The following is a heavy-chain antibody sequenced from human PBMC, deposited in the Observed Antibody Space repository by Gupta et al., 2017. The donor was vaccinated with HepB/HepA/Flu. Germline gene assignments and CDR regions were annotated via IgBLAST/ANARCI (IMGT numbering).Heavy chain of an antibody. V-gene: IGHV4-31*11. CDR2: IHNSGSI. J-gene: IGHJ4*02. Sequence: QVQLQESGPGLVKPSQTLSLTCAVSGGSISSGGYFWTWIRQHPGKGLEWIGCIHNSGSIQYNPSLKSRVTISGDTPKNQFSLNLSSVTAADTAVYYCARAGNFAGFVWGPGTLVTVSP. CDR3: ARAGNFAGFV. D-gene: IGHD1-7*01. CDR1: GGSISSGGYF.